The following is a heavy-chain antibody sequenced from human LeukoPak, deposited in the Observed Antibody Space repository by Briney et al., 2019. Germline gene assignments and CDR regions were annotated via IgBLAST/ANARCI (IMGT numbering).Heavy chain of an antibody. CDR1: GGSISSYY. V-gene: IGHV4-59*12. D-gene: IGHD3-3*01. CDR2: IYYSGST. Sequence: PSETLSLTCTVSGGSISSYYWSWIRQPLGKGLEWIGYIYYSGSTNYNPSLKSRVTISVDTSKNQFSLKLSSVTAADTAVYYCARRLYYDFWSGYYGAYFDYWGQGTLVTVSS. J-gene: IGHJ4*02. CDR3: ARRLYYDFWSGYYGAYFDY.